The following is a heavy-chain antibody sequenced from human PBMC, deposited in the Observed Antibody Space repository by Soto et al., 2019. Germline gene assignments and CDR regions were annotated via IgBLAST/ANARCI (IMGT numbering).Heavy chain of an antibody. CDR1: GGTFSSYT. CDR2: IIPILGIA. CDR3: ARDSGRIVATRIIFDY. V-gene: IGHV1-69*08. Sequence: QVQLVQSGAEVKKPGSSVKVSCKASGGTFSSYTISWVRQAPGQGLEWMGRIIPILGIANYAQKFQGRVTSTADKSTSTAYMELSSLRSEDTAVYYCARDSGRIVATRIIFDYWGQGTLVTVSS. D-gene: IGHD5-12*01. J-gene: IGHJ4*02.